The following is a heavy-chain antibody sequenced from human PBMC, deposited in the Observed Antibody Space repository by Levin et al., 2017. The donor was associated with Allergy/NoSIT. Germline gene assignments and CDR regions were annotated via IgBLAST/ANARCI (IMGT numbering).Heavy chain of an antibody. CDR2: IDWDVAK. Sequence: SLTTTDMSVAWVRQPPGKAPEWPARIDWDVAKYYSTSLKTRLTISKDTSKNQVVLTITNMDSVDTGTYYCARTRRDSASGIYHQLFDYWGQGTLVTVSP. CDR1: SLTTTDMS. CDR3: ARTRRDSASGIYHQLFDY. V-gene: IGHV2-70*18. D-gene: IGHD2-2*01. J-gene: IGHJ4*01.